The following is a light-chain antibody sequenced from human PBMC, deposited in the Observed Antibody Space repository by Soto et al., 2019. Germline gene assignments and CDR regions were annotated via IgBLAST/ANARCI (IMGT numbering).Light chain of an antibody. V-gene: IGKV3-11*01. CDR3: QQRSNWPYT. CDR1: QSVSSY. CDR2: DAS. Sequence: EIVLTQSPATLSLSPGERATLSCRASQSVSSYLAWYQQKPGQAPRLLIYDASSRATGIPARFSGSGSGTDFTLTLISLEPEDFAVYYCQQRSNWPYTFGQGTKLEIK. J-gene: IGKJ2*01.